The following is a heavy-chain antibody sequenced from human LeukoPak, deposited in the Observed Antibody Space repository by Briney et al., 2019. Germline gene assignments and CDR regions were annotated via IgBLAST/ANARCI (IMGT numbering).Heavy chain of an antibody. CDR2: IWYDGSNK. CDR1: GFTFSSYG. Sequence: GGSLRLSCAASGFTFSSYGMHWVSQAPGKGLEWVAVIWYDGSNKFYGDSVKGRFTTSRDNSKNTVALQMNSLRDEDTAVYYCAREQFGSDDALDIWGQGTMVTVSS. CDR3: AREQFGSDDALDI. J-gene: IGHJ3*02. V-gene: IGHV3-33*01. D-gene: IGHD5-24*01.